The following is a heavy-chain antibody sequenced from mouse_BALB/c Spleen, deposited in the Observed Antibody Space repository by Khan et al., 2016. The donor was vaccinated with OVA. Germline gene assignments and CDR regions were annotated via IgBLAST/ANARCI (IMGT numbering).Heavy chain of an antibody. J-gene: IGHJ2*01. Sequence: QIQLVQSGAELAKPGASVKMSCKASGYTFINYWILWVKQRPGQGLEWIGYINPSTGYTEYNQNFKDKATLTADKSSSTAYMQRSSLTSEDSAVYYGARRGLRWDFDYWGQGTTLTVSS. D-gene: IGHD1-1*01. CDR2: INPSTGYT. CDR1: GYTFINYW. V-gene: IGHV1-7*01. CDR3: ARRGLRWDFDY.